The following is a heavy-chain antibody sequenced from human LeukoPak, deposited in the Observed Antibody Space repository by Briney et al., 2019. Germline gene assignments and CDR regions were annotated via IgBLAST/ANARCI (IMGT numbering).Heavy chain of an antibody. D-gene: IGHD2-2*01. J-gene: IGHJ4*02. CDR2: ISGSGGST. Sequence: GGSLRLSCAASGFTVSSNYMSWVRQAPGKGLEWVSAISGSGGSTYYADSVKGRFTISRDNSKNTLYLQMNSLRAEDTAVYCCAKDGCSSTSCYVGYWGQGTLVTVSS. CDR1: GFTVSSNY. CDR3: AKDGCSSTSCYVGY. V-gene: IGHV3-23*01.